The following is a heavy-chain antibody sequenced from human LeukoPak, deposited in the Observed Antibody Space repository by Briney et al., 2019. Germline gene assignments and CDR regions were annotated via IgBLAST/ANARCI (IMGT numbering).Heavy chain of an antibody. J-gene: IGHJ4*02. CDR1: GFTFSSYG. CDR2: ISYDGSNK. CDR3: AKQGCSGGSCYSAGAHYFDY. Sequence: GGSLRLSCAASGFTFSSYGMHWVRQAPGKGLEWVAVISYDGSNKYYADSVKGRFTISRDNSKNTLYLQMNSRRAEDTAVYYCAKQGCSGGSCYSAGAHYFDYWGQGTLVTVSS. V-gene: IGHV3-30*18. D-gene: IGHD2-15*01.